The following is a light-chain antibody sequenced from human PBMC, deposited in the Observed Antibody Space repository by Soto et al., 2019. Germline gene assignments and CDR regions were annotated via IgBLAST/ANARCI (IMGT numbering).Light chain of an antibody. Sequence: QSALTQPASMSGSPGQSIAISCTGSSSDVGIYNYVSWYQLHPGKVPKLIIYEVSNRPSGVSNRFSGSKSGNTASLTISGLQAEDEADYYCSSYTTSSTRVFGTGTKVTVL. V-gene: IGLV2-14*01. CDR3: SSYTTSSTRV. CDR1: SSDVGIYNY. CDR2: EVS. J-gene: IGLJ1*01.